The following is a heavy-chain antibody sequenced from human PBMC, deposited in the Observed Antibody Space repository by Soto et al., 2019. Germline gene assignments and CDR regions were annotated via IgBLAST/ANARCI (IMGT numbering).Heavy chain of an antibody. V-gene: IGHV3-21*01. CDR1: GFTFPNCA. CDR3: ARDRSTQRLYYYYYYGMDV. Sequence: EVQLLESGGGLVQPGGSLRLSCAASGFTFPNCAMSWVRQAPGKGLEWVSSISSSSSYIYYADSVKGRFTISRDNAKNSLYLQMNSLRAEDTAVYYCARDRSTQRLYYYYYYGMDVWGQGTTVTVSS. J-gene: IGHJ6*02. CDR2: ISSSSSYI.